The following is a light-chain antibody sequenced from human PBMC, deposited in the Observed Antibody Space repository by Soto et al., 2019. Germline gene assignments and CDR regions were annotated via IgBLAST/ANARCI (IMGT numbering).Light chain of an antibody. CDR3: SSYAGNSTLV. Sequence: QSALTQPASVSGSPRQSITISCTGTGSDIGGYNYVSWYQQHPDKAPKLMIYDVTYRPSGISNRFSGSKSGNTASLTISGLQADDEAEYYCSSYAGNSTLVFGTGTKVTVL. V-gene: IGLV2-14*01. CDR1: GSDIGGYNY. J-gene: IGLJ1*01. CDR2: DVT.